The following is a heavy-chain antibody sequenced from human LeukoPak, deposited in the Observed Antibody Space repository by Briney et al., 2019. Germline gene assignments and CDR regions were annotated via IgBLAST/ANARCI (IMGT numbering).Heavy chain of an antibody. CDR2: IYPGDSDT. CDR1: GYSFTSYW. J-gene: IGHJ6*02. Sequence: GESLKISCKGSGYSFTSYWIGWVRQMPGKGLEWMGIIYPGDSDTRYSPSFQGQVTISADKSISTAYLQWSSLKASDTAMYYCVRLVDTAYYYYGMDVWGQGTTVTVSS. V-gene: IGHV5-51*01. CDR3: VRLVDTAYYYYGMDV. D-gene: IGHD5-18*01.